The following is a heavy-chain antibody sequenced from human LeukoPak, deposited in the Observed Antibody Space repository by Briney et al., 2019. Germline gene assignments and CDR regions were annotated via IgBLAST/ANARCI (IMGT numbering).Heavy chain of an antibody. CDR2: IIPILGIA. CDR1: GGTFSSYT. CDR3: ASYIYHDFWSGYSNWFDP. Sequence: SVKVSCKASGGTFSSYTISWVRQAPGQGLEWMGRIIPILGIANYAQKFQGRVTITADKSTSTAYMELSSLRSEDTAVYYCASYIYHDFWSGYSNWFDPWGQGTLVTVSS. V-gene: IGHV1-69*02. D-gene: IGHD3-3*01. J-gene: IGHJ5*02.